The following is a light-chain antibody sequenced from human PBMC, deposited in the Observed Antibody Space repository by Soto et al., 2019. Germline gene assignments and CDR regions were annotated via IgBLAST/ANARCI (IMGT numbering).Light chain of an antibody. Sequence: DIQMTQSPSSLSASVGDRVSLTCRASQGISNYLAWYQQKPGKVPKLLIYAASTLQSGVPSRFSGSGSGTDVTLIISSLQPEDVATYYCQKYNSVPWTFGQGTKVEIK. CDR3: QKYNSVPWT. CDR1: QGISNY. CDR2: AAS. J-gene: IGKJ1*01. V-gene: IGKV1-27*01.